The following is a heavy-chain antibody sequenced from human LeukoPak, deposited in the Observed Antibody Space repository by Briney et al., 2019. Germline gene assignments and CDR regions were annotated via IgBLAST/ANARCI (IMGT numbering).Heavy chain of an antibody. CDR3: ARSIVVNNWFDP. Sequence: ASVKVSCKASGYTFTSYAMNWVRQAPGQGLEWMGWISAYNGNTNYAQKLQGRVTMTTDTSTSTAYMELRSLRSDDTAVYYCARSIVVNNWFDPWGQGTLVTVSS. J-gene: IGHJ5*02. CDR2: ISAYNGNT. CDR1: GYTFTSYA. D-gene: IGHD3-22*01. V-gene: IGHV1-18*01.